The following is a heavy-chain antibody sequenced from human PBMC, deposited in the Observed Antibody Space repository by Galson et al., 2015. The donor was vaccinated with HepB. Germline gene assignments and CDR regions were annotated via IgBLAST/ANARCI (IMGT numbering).Heavy chain of an antibody. V-gene: IGHV4-39*01. CDR1: GGSISSSSYY. CDR3: ASQYYYDSSGDQKLDAFDI. D-gene: IGHD3-22*01. CDR2: IYYSGST. J-gene: IGHJ3*02. Sequence: ETLSLTCTVSGGSISSSSYYWGWIRQPPGKGLEWIGSIYYSGSTYYNPSLKSRVTISVDTSKNQFSLKLSSVTAADTAVYYCASQYYYDSSGDQKLDAFDIWGQGTMVTVSS.